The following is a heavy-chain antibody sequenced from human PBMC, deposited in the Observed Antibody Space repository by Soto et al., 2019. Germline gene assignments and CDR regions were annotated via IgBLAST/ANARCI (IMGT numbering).Heavy chain of an antibody. J-gene: IGHJ4*02. V-gene: IGHV3-23*01. Sequence: GGSLRLSCAASGCTFSSYAMSWVRQAPGKGLEWVSAISGSGGSTYYADSVKGRFTISRDNSKNTLYLQMNSLRAEDTAVYYCAKDPAYYDSSGPRVPGDYWGQGTLVTVSS. CDR1: GCTFSSYA. CDR2: ISGSGGST. D-gene: IGHD3-22*01. CDR3: AKDPAYYDSSGPRVPGDY.